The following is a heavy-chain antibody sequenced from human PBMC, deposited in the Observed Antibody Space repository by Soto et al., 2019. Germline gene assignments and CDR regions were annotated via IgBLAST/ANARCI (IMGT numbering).Heavy chain of an antibody. D-gene: IGHD3-22*01. V-gene: IGHV1-18*01. CDR2: ISTYNGNT. J-gene: IGHJ4*02. CDR3: VRGPTAYQDNSGTYFLDY. Sequence: QVQLVQSGGEVEKPGASVKVSCKTSGYSFTTYVISWVRQAPGQGLDWMGWISTYNGNTKYTQRLQGRVTMTTDTTTSTAYMELRSLTSDDTAVYYCVRGPTAYQDNSGTYFLDYWGQGTLVTVSS. CDR1: GYSFTTYV.